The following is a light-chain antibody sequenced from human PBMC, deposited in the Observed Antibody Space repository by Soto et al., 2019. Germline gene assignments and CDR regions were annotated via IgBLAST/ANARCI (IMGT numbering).Light chain of an antibody. Sequence: QSVLTQPASVSGSPGQSITISCTGTSSDVGGYNYVSWYQHDPGKAPKLMIFDVSNRPSGVSNRLSGSKSGNTASLTISGLQPEDEADYYCSSYTTSNTRQIVFGTGTKVTFL. CDR2: DVS. CDR3: SSYTTSNTRQIV. CDR1: SSDVGGYNY. V-gene: IGLV2-14*03. J-gene: IGLJ1*01.